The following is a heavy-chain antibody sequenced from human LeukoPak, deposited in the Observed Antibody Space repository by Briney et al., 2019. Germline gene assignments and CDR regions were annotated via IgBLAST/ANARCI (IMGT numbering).Heavy chain of an antibody. CDR2: IIPILGIA. V-gene: IGHV1-69*10. J-gene: IGHJ4*02. CDR3: ARGCSSTSCHSRDFDY. CDR1: GATFSSYT. Sequence: ASVKVSCKASGATFSSYTISWVRQAPGQGLEWMGRIIPILGIANYAQKFQGRVTITADKSTRTAYMELSSLRSEDTAVYYCARGCSSTSCHSRDFDYWGQGTLVTVSS. D-gene: IGHD2-2*01.